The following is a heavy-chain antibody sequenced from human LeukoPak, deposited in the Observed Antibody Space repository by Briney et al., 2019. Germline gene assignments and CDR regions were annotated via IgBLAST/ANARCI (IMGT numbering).Heavy chain of an antibody. J-gene: IGHJ6*03. CDR2: MNPNSGNT. CDR1: GYTFTSYD. V-gene: IGHV1-8*01. Sequence: GASVKVSCKASGYTFTSYDINWVRQATGQGLEWMGWMNPNSGNTGYAQKFQGRVTMTRNTSISTAYMELSSLRSEDTAVYYCARDSCSSTSCYLYYYYMDVWGKGTTVTVSS. CDR3: ARDSCSSTSCYLYYYYMDV. D-gene: IGHD2-2*01.